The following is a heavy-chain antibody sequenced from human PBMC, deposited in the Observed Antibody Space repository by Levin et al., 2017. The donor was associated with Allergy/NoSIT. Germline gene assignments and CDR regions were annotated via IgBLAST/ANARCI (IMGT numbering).Heavy chain of an antibody. CDR2: IYYSGST. CDR1: GGSVSSGSYY. V-gene: IGHV4-61*01. Sequence: SETLSLTCTVSGGSVSSGSYYWSWIRQPPGKGLEWIGYIYYSGSTNYNPSLKSRVTISVDTSKNQFSLKLSSVTAADTAVYYCASYVTVRNFDYWGQGTLVTVSS. J-gene: IGHJ4*02. D-gene: IGHD2-21*02. CDR3: ASYVTVRNFDY.